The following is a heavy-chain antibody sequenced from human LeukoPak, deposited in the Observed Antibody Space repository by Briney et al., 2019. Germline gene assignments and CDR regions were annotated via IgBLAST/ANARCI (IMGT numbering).Heavy chain of an antibody. V-gene: IGHV1-8*02. D-gene: IGHD2-8*01. CDR2: MNPNSGNT. CDR1: GGTFSSYA. CDR3: ARGVPLGYCTYGVCYPPYYFDY. J-gene: IGHJ4*02. Sequence: ASVKVSCKASGGTFSSYAINWVRQATGQGLEWMGWMNPNSGNTGYAQKFQGRVTMTRNTSISTAYMELSSLRSEDTAVYYCARGVPLGYCTYGVCYPPYYFDYWGQGTLVTASS.